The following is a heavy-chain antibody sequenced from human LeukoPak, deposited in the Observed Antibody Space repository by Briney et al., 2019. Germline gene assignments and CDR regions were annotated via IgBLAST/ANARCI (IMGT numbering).Heavy chain of an antibody. CDR1: GGSISSGDYY. CDR2: IYYSGST. V-gene: IGHV4-61*08. Sequence: SQTLSLTCTVSGGSISSGDYYWSWIRQPPGKGLEWIGYIYYSGSTNYNPSLKSRVTISVDTSKNQFSLKLSSVTAADTAVYYCTRVPFDDFWSGGYYYMDVWGKGTTVTVSS. D-gene: IGHD3-3*01. J-gene: IGHJ6*03. CDR3: TRVPFDDFWSGGYYYMDV.